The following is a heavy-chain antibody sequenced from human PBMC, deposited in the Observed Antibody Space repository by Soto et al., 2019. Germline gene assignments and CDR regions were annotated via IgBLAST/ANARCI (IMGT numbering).Heavy chain of an antibody. J-gene: IGHJ3*01. V-gene: IGHV3-11*01. CDR1: GFTFSDYY. CDR2: ISSSGSTK. CDR3: ARPRIVIPAAITAFNV. Sequence: QVQLVESGGGLVKPGGSLRLSCAASGFTFSDYYMSWIRRAPGKGLEWISYISSSGSTKYYADSVKGRFTISRDDAKNSLYLQMNSLRAEDTAVYYCARPRIVIPAAITAFNVWGQGTMVTVSS. D-gene: IGHD2-2*01.